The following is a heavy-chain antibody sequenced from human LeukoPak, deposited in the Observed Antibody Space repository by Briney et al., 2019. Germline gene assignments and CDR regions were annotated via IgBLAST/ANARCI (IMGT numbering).Heavy chain of an antibody. CDR2: GYHSGSM. Sequence: PSETLSLTCTVSGGSITNTDYYWGWIRQPPGKGLEWIGSGYHSGSMYSNPSLNSRVTVSVDSSRNQFSLELTSVTAADTAIYYCARHPRLQMWLYYFDFWGQGTLVAVSS. CDR3: ARHPRLQMWLYYFDF. D-gene: IGHD5-18*01. CDR1: GGSITNTDYY. J-gene: IGHJ4*02. V-gene: IGHV4-39*01.